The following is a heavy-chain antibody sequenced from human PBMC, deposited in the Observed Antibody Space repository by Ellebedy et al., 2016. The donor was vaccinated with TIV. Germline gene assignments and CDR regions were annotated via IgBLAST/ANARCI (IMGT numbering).Heavy chain of an antibody. CDR3: ARDGAVGGTGGFFDL. CDR1: GYSFTHYA. Sequence: AASVKVSCKASGYSFTHYAISWVRQAPGQGLEWMGIINPETDNTNYAEKFQGRVTMTRDTSTSTFYMELSSLNSEDTAVYYCARDGAVGGTGGFFDLWGRGTLVTVSS. J-gene: IGHJ2*01. D-gene: IGHD6-19*01. V-gene: IGHV1-18*01. CDR2: INPETDNT.